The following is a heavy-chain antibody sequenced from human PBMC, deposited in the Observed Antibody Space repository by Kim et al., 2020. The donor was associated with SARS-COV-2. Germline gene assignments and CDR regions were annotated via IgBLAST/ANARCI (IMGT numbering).Heavy chain of an antibody. CDR2: ISSSSSYI. CDR3: ARSSDALYYYDSSGYYYNPFDY. V-gene: IGHV3-21*01. D-gene: IGHD3-22*01. J-gene: IGHJ4*02. Sequence: GGSLRLSCAASGFTFSSYSMNWVRQAPGKGLEWVSSISSSSSYIYYADSVKGRFTISRDNAKNSLYLQMNSLRAEDTAVYYCARSSDALYYYDSSGYYYNPFDYWGQGTLVTVSS. CDR1: GFTFSSYS.